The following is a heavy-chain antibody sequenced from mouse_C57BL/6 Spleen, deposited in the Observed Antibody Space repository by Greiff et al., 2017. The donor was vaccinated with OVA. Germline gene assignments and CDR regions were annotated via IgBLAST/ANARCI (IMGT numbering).Heavy chain of an antibody. CDR1: GYTFTSYW. V-gene: IGHV1-61*01. D-gene: IGHD1-1*02. CDR3: AKTGGDPLPFEV. Sequence: VQLQQPGAELVRPGSSVKLSCKASGYTFTSYWMGWVKQRPGQGLEWIGNIYPSDSETHYNQKFKDKATLTVDKSSSPAYMQLSSLTSEYAAVYYCAKTGGDPLPFEVWGTGTTVTVAS. CDR2: IYPSDSET. J-gene: IGHJ1*03.